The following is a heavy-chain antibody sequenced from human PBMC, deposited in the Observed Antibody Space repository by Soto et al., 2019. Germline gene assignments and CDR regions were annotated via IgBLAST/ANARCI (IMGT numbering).Heavy chain of an antibody. CDR1: GGSFSGSY. V-gene: IGHV4-34*01. D-gene: IGHD5-12*01. Sequence: SWPLALTCAFYGGSFSGSYWIWIRHPPVKGLDLIGEISHSGSTNYNPSLKSRVTISVDTSKNQFSLKLSSVTAADTAVYYCAREVGWLRGRGYYYGMDVWGQGTTVTVSS. J-gene: IGHJ6*02. CDR3: AREVGWLRGRGYYYGMDV. CDR2: ISHSGST.